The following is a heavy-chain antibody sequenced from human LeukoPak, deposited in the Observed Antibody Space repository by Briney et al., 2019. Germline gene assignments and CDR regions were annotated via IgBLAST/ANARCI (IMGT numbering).Heavy chain of an antibody. D-gene: IGHD7-27*01. CDR3: ARDLNWETY. CDR1: GFTFSDYY. CDR2: ISSSGSTR. V-gene: IGHV3-11*04. J-gene: IGHJ4*02. Sequence: GGSLRLSCAASGFTFSDYYMSWIRQAPGKGLEWISFISSSGSTRYYADSVKGRFTISRDTTKNSLYLQMNSLRAEDTAVYYCARDLNWETYWGQGTLVSVSS.